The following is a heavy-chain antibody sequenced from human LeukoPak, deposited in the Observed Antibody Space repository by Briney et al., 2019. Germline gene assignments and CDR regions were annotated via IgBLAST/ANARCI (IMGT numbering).Heavy chain of an antibody. D-gene: IGHD3-10*02. Sequence: PGGSLRLSCAASGFTFSSYWMGWVRQAPGKGLEWVANIKQDGSEKYYVDSVKGRFTISRDNAKNSLYLQMNSLRAEDTAVYYCAELGITMSGGVWGKGTTVTVSS. CDR1: GFTFSSYW. V-gene: IGHV3-7*01. J-gene: IGHJ6*04. CDR3: AELGITMSGGV. CDR2: IKQDGSEK.